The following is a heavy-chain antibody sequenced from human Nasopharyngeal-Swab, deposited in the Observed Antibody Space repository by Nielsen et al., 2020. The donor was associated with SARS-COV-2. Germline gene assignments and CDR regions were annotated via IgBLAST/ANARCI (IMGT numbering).Heavy chain of an antibody. V-gene: IGHV4-31*02. Sequence: PGKGLEWIGYIYYSGSTYYNPSLKSRVTISVDTSKNQFSLKLSSVTAADTAVYYCAKSPPRGWGYYYYMDVWGKGTTVTVSS. CDR3: AKSPPRGWGYYYYMDV. CDR2: IYYSGST. J-gene: IGHJ6*03. D-gene: IGHD6-19*01.